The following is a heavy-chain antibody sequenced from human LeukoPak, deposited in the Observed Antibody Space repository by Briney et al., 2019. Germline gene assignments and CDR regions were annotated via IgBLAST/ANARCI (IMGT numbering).Heavy chain of an antibody. CDR3: FTPAVDY. CDR1: GYSISSGHY. D-gene: IGHD3-10*01. Sequence: SETLSLTCAVSGYSISSGHYWGWIRQPPGKGLEWIGSIYHSGGTYYNPSLKSRVTISVDTSKNQFSLKMKSVTAADTAVYAGFTPAVDYFSQGTLVTVSS. V-gene: IGHV4-38-2*01. CDR2: IYHSGGT. J-gene: IGHJ4*02.